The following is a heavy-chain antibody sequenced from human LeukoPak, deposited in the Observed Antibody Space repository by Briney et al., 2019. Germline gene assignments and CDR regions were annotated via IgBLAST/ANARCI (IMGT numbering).Heavy chain of an antibody. V-gene: IGHV3-9*01. CDR3: AKDTRMGDY. J-gene: IGHJ4*02. CDR2: ISWNSGSI. Sequence: PGGSLRLSCAASGFTFDDYAMHWVRQAPGKGLEWVSGISWNSGSIGYADSVKGRFTISRDNAKNSLYLQMNSPRAEDTALYYCAKDTRMGDYWGQGTLVTVSS. CDR1: GFTFDDYA.